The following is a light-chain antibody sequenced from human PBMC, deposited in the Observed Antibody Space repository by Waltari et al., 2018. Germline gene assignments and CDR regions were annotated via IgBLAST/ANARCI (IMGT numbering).Light chain of an antibody. CDR1: SSDVGSYNL. CDR2: AVS. J-gene: IGLJ2*01. V-gene: IGLV2-23*02. Sequence: QSALTQPASVSGSPGQSLTISCTGTSSDVGSYNLVSWYQPHPGKAPKLMIYAVSQRPSGVSNRFSGSKSGNTASLTISGLQAEDEADYYCCSYAGSSTMVFGGGTKLTVL. CDR3: CSYAGSSTMV.